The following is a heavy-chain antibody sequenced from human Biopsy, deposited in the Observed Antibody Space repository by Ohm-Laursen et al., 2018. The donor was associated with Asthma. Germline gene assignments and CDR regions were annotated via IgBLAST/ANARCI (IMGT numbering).Heavy chain of an antibody. CDR2: ISKDASTQ. CDR1: GFTFSDYD. Sequence: SLRLSCAASGFTFSDYDMHWVRQAPGKGLEWVGVISKDASTQGYADSVKGRFTISRDFSKNTLHLQMHSLRVEDTAVYYCARGDSSGWSHYYFDYWGQETLVTVSS. J-gene: IGHJ4*02. CDR3: ARGDSSGWSHYYFDY. V-gene: IGHV3-30*07. D-gene: IGHD6-19*01.